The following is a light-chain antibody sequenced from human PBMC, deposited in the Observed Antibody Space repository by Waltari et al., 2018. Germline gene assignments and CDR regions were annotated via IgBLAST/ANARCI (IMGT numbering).Light chain of an antibody. CDR3: QQYHKLYS. Sequence: DIPMTQSPSTLPASVGDRVAITCRASQSVGSWLAWYQQKPGKAPTLLVYKASTLQSGVPSRFSGGGSGTEFTLTINSLQPDDFAIYHLQQYHKLYSFGQGTRLEI. CDR2: KAS. CDR1: QSVGSW. J-gene: IGKJ2*03. V-gene: IGKV1-5*03.